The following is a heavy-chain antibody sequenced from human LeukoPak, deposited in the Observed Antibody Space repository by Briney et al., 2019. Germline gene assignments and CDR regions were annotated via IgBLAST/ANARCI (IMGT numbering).Heavy chain of an antibody. CDR2: ISYDETNK. J-gene: IGHJ4*02. V-gene: IGHV3-30*04. D-gene: IGHD2-21*02. CDR3: ANTVGVTAFLAY. Sequence: GGSLRLSCAASGFTLSSYAMHWVRQAPGKGLEWVAVISYDETNKYYADSVKGRFTISRDNSKNTLYLQMNSLRAEDTAVYYCANTVGVTAFLAYWGQGTLVTVSS. CDR1: GFTLSSYA.